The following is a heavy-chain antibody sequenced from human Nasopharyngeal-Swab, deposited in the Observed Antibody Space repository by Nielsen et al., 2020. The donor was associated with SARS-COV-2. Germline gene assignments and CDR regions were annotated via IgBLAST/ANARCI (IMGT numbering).Heavy chain of an antibody. D-gene: IGHD2-15*01. CDR2: INSGGSST. J-gene: IGHJ4*02. CDR1: GFTFGTYL. Sequence: GESLKISCAASGFTFGTYLMHLVRQAPGKGLEWVSRINSGGSSTGDADSVKGRFTVSRDNAKSTLYLQMNSLRAEDTAVYYCARGYADMGFFDYWGQGTLVTVSS. V-gene: IGHV3-74*01. CDR3: ARGYADMGFFDY.